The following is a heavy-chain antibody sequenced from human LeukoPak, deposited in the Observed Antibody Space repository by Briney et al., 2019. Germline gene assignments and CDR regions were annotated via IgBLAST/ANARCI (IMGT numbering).Heavy chain of an antibody. D-gene: IGHD3-3*01. V-gene: IGHV3-49*04. J-gene: IGHJ4*02. CDR1: GFVVGDDA. CDR3: TREYYEFRSDYQGNWWPHS. CDR2: IRGKLYGGTT. Sequence: GRSLRLSCAASGFVVGDDAMSWVRRAPGKGLEWLGFIRGKLYGGTTEMAASVRGRFTISRDDSNSIAYLQMNSLKTEDTALYYCTREYYEFRSDYQGNWWPHSWGQGTQVTVSS.